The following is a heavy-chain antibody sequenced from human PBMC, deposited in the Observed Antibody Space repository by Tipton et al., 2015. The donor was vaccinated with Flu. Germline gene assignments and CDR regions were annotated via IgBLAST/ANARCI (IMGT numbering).Heavy chain of an antibody. Sequence: QLVQSGGGLVQPGGSLRLSCAASGFTFSSFWMHWVRQAPGKGLEWVANIKQDGNEKYYVDSVKGRFTISRDNAKNSLYLQMNSLRVEDTAVYSCARAVGSSSSYWGRGTLVTVSS. CDR2: IKQDGNEK. D-gene: IGHD6-6*01. CDR3: ARAVGSSSSY. J-gene: IGHJ4*02. CDR1: GFTFSSFW. V-gene: IGHV3-7*01.